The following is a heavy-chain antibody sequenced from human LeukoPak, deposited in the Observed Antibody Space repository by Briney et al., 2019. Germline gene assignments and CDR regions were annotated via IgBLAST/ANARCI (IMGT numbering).Heavy chain of an antibody. Sequence: SETLSLTCSVSGYSISSGYYWGWIRQPPGKGLEWIGTIFHDGTTYYNPSLKSRVTISVEKSKNQFSLRLNFVTAADTAVYYCARTIDDIRSGYYLALGYWGQGTLVTVSS. J-gene: IGHJ4*02. D-gene: IGHD3-3*01. CDR2: IFHDGTT. CDR1: GYSISSGYY. V-gene: IGHV4-38-2*01. CDR3: ARTIDDIRSGYYLALGY.